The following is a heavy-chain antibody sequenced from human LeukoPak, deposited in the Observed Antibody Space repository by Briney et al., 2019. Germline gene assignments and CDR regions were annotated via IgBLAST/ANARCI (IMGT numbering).Heavy chain of an antibody. J-gene: IGHJ4*02. V-gene: IGHV1-18*01. CDR1: GYTFTSYG. Sequence: ASVKVSXKASGYTFTSYGISWVRQAPGQGLEWMGWISAYNGNTNYAQKLQGRVTMTTDTSTSTAYMELRSLRSDDTAVYYCARDNVHSGYDYVPREFDYWGQGTLVTVSS. CDR2: ISAYNGNT. CDR3: ARDNVHSGYDYVPREFDY. D-gene: IGHD5-12*01.